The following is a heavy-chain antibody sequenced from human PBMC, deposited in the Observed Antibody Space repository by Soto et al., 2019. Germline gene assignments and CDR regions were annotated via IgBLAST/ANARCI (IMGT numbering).Heavy chain of an antibody. CDR1: GYTFNTYD. CDR2: MNPNTGST. CDR3: ARTMGGIAAAGSDF. Sequence: QVQLVQSGAEVKKPGSSVKVSCKASGYTFNTYDIEWVRLATGQGFEWMGSMNPNTGSTDYAQKFQGRVTMTMTTSISTAYLELSSLRSDDTAIYYCARTMGGIAAAGSDFWGQGTLVTVSA. V-gene: IGHV1-8*01. D-gene: IGHD6-13*01. J-gene: IGHJ4*02.